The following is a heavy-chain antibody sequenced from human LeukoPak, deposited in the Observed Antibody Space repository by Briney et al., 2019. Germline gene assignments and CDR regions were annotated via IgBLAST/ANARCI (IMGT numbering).Heavy chain of an antibody. J-gene: IGHJ4*02. CDR1: GYSFTTYW. CDR2: IYPGDSDT. CDR3: ARLSIVGATLNFFDY. Sequence: GESLKISCKGSGYSFTTYWIVWVRQMPGKGLEWMGIIYPGDSDTRYSPSFQGQVTISADKSINTAYLQWSSLKASDSAIYYCARLSIVGATLNFFDYWGQGTLVTDSS. D-gene: IGHD1-26*01. V-gene: IGHV5-51*01.